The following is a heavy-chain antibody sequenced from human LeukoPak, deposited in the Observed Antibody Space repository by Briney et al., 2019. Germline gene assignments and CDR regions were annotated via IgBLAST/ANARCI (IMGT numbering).Heavy chain of an antibody. V-gene: IGHV3-66*01. J-gene: IGHJ4*02. CDR2: IFVGGST. D-gene: IGHD1-26*01. CDR1: GFAVSSNF. Sequence: PGGSLRLSCAASGFAVSSNFMSWIRQAPGKGLEWVSAIFVGGSTYYADSVTGRFTVSRDNSKNTVYLQMNSLRADDTAVYYCARDGFIEGATTTKGGFDCWGQGTQATVSS. CDR3: ARDGFIEGATTTKGGFDC.